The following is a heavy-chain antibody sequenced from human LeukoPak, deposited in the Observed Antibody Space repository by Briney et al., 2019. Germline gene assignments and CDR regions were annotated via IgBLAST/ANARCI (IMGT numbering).Heavy chain of an antibody. CDR2: ISYDGSNK. D-gene: IGHD2-2*01. CDR3: AREVVPAARYPYGMDV. CDR1: GFTFSSYA. V-gene: IGHV3-30*04. J-gene: IGHJ6*04. Sequence: GRSLRLSRAASGFTFSSYAMHWVRQAPGKGLEWVAVISYDGSNKYYADSVKGRFTISRDNSKNTLYLQMNSLRAEDTAVYYCAREVVPAARYPYGMDVWGKGTTVTVSS.